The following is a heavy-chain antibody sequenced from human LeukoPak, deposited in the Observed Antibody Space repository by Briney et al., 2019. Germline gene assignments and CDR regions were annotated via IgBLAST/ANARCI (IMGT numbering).Heavy chain of an antibody. CDR2: INPNSGGT. CDR3: ARVFGYCSSTSCYGLGY. J-gene: IGHJ4*02. D-gene: IGHD2-2*01. CDR1: GYTFTGYY. Sequence: GASVKVSCKASGYTFTGYYMHWVRQAPGQGLEWMGWINPNSGGTNYAQKFQGRVTMTRDTSISTAYMELSRLRSDDTAVYYCARVFGYCSSTSCYGLGYWGQRTLVTVSS. V-gene: IGHV1-2*02.